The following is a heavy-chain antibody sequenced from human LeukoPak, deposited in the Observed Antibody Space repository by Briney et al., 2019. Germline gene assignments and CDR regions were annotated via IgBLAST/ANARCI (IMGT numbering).Heavy chain of an antibody. Sequence: PGGSLRLSCAASGFTFDGHAMHWVRQAPGKGVERVSGISGDGDRTYYADSVKGGFTISRDRSKNSLYLQMNRLRSEDTALYYCAKDARLIHLWSIVYYYYYMDVWGKGTAVTVSS. CDR1: GFTFDGHA. CDR3: AKDARLIHLWSIVYYYYYMDV. D-gene: IGHD5-18*01. V-gene: IGHV3-43*02. J-gene: IGHJ6*03. CDR2: ISGDGDRT.